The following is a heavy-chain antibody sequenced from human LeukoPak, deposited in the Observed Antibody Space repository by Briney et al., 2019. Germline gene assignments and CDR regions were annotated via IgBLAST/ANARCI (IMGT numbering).Heavy chain of an antibody. J-gene: IGHJ3*02. V-gene: IGHV1-2*02. CDR3: ARSVGGYSDSSGYYSAGAFDI. CDR1: GYTFTGYY. CDR2: INPNSGGT. D-gene: IGHD3-22*01. Sequence: ASVKVSCKASGYTFTGYYMHWVRQAPGQGLEWMGWINPNSGGTNYAQKFQGRVTTPRDTSISTAYMELSRLRSDDTAVYYCARSVGGYSDSSGYYSAGAFDIWGHGTMVTVSS.